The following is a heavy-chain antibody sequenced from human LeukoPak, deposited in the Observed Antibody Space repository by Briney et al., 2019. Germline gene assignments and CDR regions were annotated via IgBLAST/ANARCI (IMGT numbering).Heavy chain of an antibody. CDR2: FDPEDGET. Sequence: GASVTVSCKVSGYTLTELTMHWVRQAPGKGLEWVGGFDPEDGETIYAQKFQGRVTMTEDTSTDTAYMELTSLTSEDTAVYYCATYSSGWYGWWYFDLWGRGTLVTVSS. V-gene: IGHV1-24*01. CDR1: GYTLTELT. CDR3: ATYSSGWYGWWYFDL. J-gene: IGHJ2*01. D-gene: IGHD6-19*01.